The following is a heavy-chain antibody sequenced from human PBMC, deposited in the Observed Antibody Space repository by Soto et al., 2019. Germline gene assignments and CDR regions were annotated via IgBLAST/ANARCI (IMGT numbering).Heavy chain of an antibody. CDR2: IAPGNGNT. J-gene: IGHJ4*02. Sequence: ASVKVSCKASGDTFTDYAIHCVRQAPGQRLEWMGWIAPGNGNTKYSQNFQGRVTITRDTSATTAYMELSSLRSEDTAVYYCAKGSRMWTPDYWGQGTLVTVSS. CDR3: AKGSRMWTPDY. V-gene: IGHV1-3*01. CDR1: GDTFTDYA. D-gene: IGHD2-21*01.